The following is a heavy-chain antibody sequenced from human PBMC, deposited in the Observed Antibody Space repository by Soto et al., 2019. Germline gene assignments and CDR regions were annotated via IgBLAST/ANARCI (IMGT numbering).Heavy chain of an antibody. J-gene: IGHJ6*02. CDR1: GYSMTVDY. CDR2: INPKNGDK. Sequence: LVNVSCKGSGYSMTVDYMHWVRQTQGQGLEWMGWINPKNGDKRYAQKFQGRVTLTRDTSISTAYMEVSRLRSDDTAMYYCARSSGSYSYYGMDVWGQGPTVTVSS. V-gene: IGHV1-2*02. D-gene: IGHD6-19*01. CDR3: ARSSGSYSYYGMDV.